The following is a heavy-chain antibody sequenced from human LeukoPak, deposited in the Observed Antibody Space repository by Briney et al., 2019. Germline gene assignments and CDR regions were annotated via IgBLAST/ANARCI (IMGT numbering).Heavy chain of an antibody. CDR3: AKAQAMIADGDDAFDI. Sequence: GGSLRLSCAASGFTFSSYGMHWVRQAPGKGLEWVAFIRYDGSNKYYADSVKGRFTISRDNSKNTLYLQMNSLRAEDTAVYYCAKAQAMIADGDDAFDIWGQGTMVTVSS. D-gene: IGHD3-22*01. J-gene: IGHJ3*02. V-gene: IGHV3-30*02. CDR1: GFTFSSYG. CDR2: IRYDGSNK.